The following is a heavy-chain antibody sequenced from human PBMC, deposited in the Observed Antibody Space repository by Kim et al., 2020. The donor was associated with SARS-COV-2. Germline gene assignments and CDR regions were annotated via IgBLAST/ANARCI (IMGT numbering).Heavy chain of an antibody. CDR2: ISSSSSYI. D-gene: IGHD1-26*01. V-gene: IGHV3-21*01. CDR1: GFTFSSYS. CDR3: ARDLATGLWPESYFDY. Sequence: GGSLRLSCAASGFTFSSYSMNWVRQAPGKGLEWVSSISSSSSYIYYADSVKGRFTISRDNAKNSLYLQMNSLRAEDTAVYYCARDLATGLWPESYFDYWGQGTLVTVSS. J-gene: IGHJ4*02.